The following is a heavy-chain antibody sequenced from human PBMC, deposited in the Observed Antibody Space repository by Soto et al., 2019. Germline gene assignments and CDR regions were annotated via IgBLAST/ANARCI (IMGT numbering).Heavy chain of an antibody. CDR1: GGSISSGGYS. D-gene: IGHD2-8*01. J-gene: IGHJ2*01. CDR3: ASGVGYCSNGVCYLPGTYLDHWYFDL. V-gene: IGHV4-30-2*01. Sequence: PSETLSLTCAVSGGSISSGGYSWSWIRQPPGKGLEWIGYIYHSGSTYYNPSLKSRVTISVDRSKNQFSLKLSSVTAADTALYYCASGVGYCSNGVCYLPGTYLDHWYFDLWGRGTLVTVSS. CDR2: IYHSGST.